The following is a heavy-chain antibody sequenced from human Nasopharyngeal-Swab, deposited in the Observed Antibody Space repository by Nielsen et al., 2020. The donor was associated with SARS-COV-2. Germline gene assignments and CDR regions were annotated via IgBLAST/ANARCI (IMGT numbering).Heavy chain of an antibody. CDR2: IYYSGST. Sequence: SETLSLTCTVSGGSISSYYWSWIRQPPGKGLEWIGYIYYSGSTNYNPSLKSRVTISVDTSKNQFSLKLSSVTAADTAVYYCARQRPHDYGDPRDHGGAFDIWGQGTMVTVSS. CDR3: ARQRPHDYGDPRDHGGAFDI. D-gene: IGHD4-17*01. V-gene: IGHV4-59*08. CDR1: GGSISSYY. J-gene: IGHJ3*02.